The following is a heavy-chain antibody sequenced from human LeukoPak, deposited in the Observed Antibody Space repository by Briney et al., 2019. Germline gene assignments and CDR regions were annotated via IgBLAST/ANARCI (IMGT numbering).Heavy chain of an antibody. J-gene: IGHJ4*02. V-gene: IGHV3-48*01. CDR2: ITSGGTI. Sequence: PGESLRLSCAASGFTFSSYGMSWVRQAPGKGLEWLSHITSGGTIYYADSVKGRFTISRDNAKSSLYLQMNSLRAEDTAVYYCARSIAAAVYFDYWGQGTLVTVSS. CDR1: GFTFSSYG. CDR3: ARSIAAAVYFDY. D-gene: IGHD6-13*01.